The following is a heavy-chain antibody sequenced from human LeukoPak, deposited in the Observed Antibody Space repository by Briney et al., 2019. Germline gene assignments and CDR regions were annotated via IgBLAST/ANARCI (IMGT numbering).Heavy chain of an antibody. Sequence: GASVKVSCKASGYTFTSYYMHWVRQAPGQGLEWMGIINPSGGSTSYAQKFQGRVTMTRDMSTSTVYMELSSLRSEDTAVYYCAMTSGWYSYAFDIWGQGTMVTVSS. V-gene: IGHV1-46*01. D-gene: IGHD6-19*01. CDR3: AMTSGWYSYAFDI. J-gene: IGHJ3*02. CDR1: GYTFTSYY. CDR2: INPSGGST.